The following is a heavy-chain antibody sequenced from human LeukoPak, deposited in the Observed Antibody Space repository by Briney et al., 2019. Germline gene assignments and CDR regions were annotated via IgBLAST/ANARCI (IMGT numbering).Heavy chain of an antibody. CDR2: INHSGST. V-gene: IGHV4-34*01. J-gene: IGHJ4*02. Sequence: SETLSLTCAVYGGSFSGYYWSWIRQPPGKGLEWIGEINHSGSTNYNPSLKSRVTISVDTSKNQFSLKLGSVTAADTAVYYCARGNYYDSSAYYPQWGQGTLVTVSS. CDR3: ARGNYYDSSAYYPQ. CDR1: GGSFSGYY. D-gene: IGHD3-22*01.